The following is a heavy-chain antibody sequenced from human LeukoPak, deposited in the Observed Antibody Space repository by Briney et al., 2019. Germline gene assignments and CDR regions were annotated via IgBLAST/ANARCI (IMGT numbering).Heavy chain of an antibody. CDR3: ARCSRSSTDCYSAFDI. CDR1: GFTFSGSE. Sequence: PGGSLRLSCAASGFTFSGSEMHWVRQAPGKGLEWVAYISPTGKTTNYADSVQGRFTVSRDNAKNSLYLQMNSLRAEDTALYYCARCSRSSTDCYSAFDIWGQGTVVTVSS. J-gene: IGHJ3*02. CDR2: ISPTGKTT. D-gene: IGHD2-2*02. V-gene: IGHV3-48*03.